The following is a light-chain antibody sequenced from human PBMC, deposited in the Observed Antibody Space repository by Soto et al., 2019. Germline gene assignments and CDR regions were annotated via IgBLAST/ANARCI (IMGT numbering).Light chain of an antibody. CDR1: QSISTY. CDR3: QQTFSTYVS. V-gene: IGKV1-39*01. Sequence: DIQMAQSPSSLSVSIGDRVIITCRASQSISTYLNWYQYKPGKAPRLVIFRSSTLQSGVPSRFSGRGSGTDFTLTIRSLHPEHLATYFCQQTFSTYVSFGGGTKVDIK. J-gene: IGKJ4*01. CDR2: RSS.